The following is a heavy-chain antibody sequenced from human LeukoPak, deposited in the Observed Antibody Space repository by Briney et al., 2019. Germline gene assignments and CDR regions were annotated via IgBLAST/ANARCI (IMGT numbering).Heavy chain of an antibody. V-gene: IGHV4-61*01. CDR3: ARGGPMELSPEVYNWFDP. J-gene: IGHJ5*02. D-gene: IGHD1-26*01. CDR1: GGSVSSGSYY. Sequence: TSETLSLTCTVSGGSVSSGSYYWSWIRQPPGKGLEWIGYIYYSGSTNYNPSLKSRVTISVDTSKNQFSLKLSSVTAADTAVYYCARGGPMELSPEVYNWFDPWGQGTLVTVSS. CDR2: IYYSGST.